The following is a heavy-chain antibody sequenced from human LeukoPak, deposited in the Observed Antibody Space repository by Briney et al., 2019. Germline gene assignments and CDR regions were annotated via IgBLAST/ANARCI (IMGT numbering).Heavy chain of an antibody. J-gene: IGHJ6*02. CDR1: GGSFSGYY. V-gene: IGHV4-34*01. CDR2: INHSGST. D-gene: IGHD3-9*01. CDR3: ARFGKARYSKYYYGMDV. Sequence: PSETLSLTCAAYGGSFSGYYWSWIRQPPGKGLEWIGEINHSGSTNYNPSLKSRVTISVDTSKNQFSLKLSSVTAADTAVYYCARFGKARYSKYYYGMDVWGQGTTVTVSS.